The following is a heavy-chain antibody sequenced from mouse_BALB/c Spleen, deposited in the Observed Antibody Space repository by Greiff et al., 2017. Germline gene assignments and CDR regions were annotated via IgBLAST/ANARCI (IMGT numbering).Heavy chain of an antibody. J-gene: IGHJ2*01. CDR3: AREITTSGYYFDY. V-gene: IGHV2-6-7*02. Sequence: VKLQESGPGLVAPSQSLSITCTVSGFSLTGYGVNWVRQPPGKGLEWLGMIWGDGSTDYNSALKSRLSISKDNSKSQVFLKMNSLQTDDTARYYCAREITTSGYYFDYWGQGTTLTVSS. D-gene: IGHD2-4*01. CDR2: IWGDGST. CDR1: GFSLTGYG.